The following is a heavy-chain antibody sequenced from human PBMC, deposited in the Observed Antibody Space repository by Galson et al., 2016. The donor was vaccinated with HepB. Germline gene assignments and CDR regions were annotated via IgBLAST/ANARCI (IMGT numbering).Heavy chain of an antibody. V-gene: IGHV3-48*03. Sequence: SLRLSCAASEFSFSYYEMNWVRQAPGKGLEWVSYISDTGRTTNYADSVKGRFTTSRDNVKKLLYLQMNSLGAEDTAVYCCARDGVRDYDSSGYYHYWYFDLWGRGTLVTVSS. CDR1: EFSFSYYE. CDR2: ISDTGRTT. D-gene: IGHD3-22*01. CDR3: ARDGVRDYDSSGYYHYWYFDL. J-gene: IGHJ2*01.